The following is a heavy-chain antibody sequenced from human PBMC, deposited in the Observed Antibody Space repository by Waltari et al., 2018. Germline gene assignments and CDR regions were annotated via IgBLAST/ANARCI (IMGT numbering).Heavy chain of an antibody. D-gene: IGHD2-8*01. Sequence: EVHLVESGGGLVMPGGSLRLSCAASGFTFVRYSMIWVRQAQGKGLEWVSYISENGDYKYYADSVKGRFGISRDNTNNSLNLQMHSLRAEDTAVYYCATDSNGYASGGVSWGQGTQVTVSS. CDR3: ATDSNGYASGGVS. V-gene: IGHV3-21*01. CDR2: ISENGDYK. J-gene: IGHJ5*02. CDR1: GFTFVRYS.